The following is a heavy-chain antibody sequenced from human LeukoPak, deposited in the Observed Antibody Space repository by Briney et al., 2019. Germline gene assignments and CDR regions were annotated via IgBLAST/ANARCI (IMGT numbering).Heavy chain of an antibody. CDR3: ARYNWNSAAFDY. Sequence: HPGGSLRLSCAASGFTFDDYAMHWVRQAPGKGLEWVSLISWDGGSTYYADSVKGRFTISRDNSKNTLYLQMNSLRAEDTAVYYCARYNWNSAAFDYWGQGTLVTVSP. J-gene: IGHJ4*02. V-gene: IGHV3-43D*03. CDR2: ISWDGGST. CDR1: GFTFDDYA. D-gene: IGHD1-7*01.